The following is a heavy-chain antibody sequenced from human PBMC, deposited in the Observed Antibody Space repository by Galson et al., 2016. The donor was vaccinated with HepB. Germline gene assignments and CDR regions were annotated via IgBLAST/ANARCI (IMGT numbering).Heavy chain of an antibody. D-gene: IGHD4-17*01. Sequence: SLRLSCAASGFTFSSYGMHWVRQAPGKGLEWVAVISYDGSNKYYADSVKGRFTISRDNSRNTLYLQMNSLRAEDTAVYYCAKSVRDYGVDHFDYWGQGTLVTVSS. J-gene: IGHJ4*02. CDR2: ISYDGSNK. CDR3: AKSVRDYGVDHFDY. CDR1: GFTFSSYG. V-gene: IGHV3-30*18.